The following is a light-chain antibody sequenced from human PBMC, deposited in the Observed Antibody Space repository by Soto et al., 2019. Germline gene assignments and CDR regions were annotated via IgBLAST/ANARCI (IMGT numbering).Light chain of an antibody. V-gene: IGKV1-33*01. J-gene: IGKJ2*01. CDR1: QDISNF. CDR3: QQYGRLPPT. CDR2: AAS. Sequence: DIQMTQSPASLSASVGDRVTITCRASQDISNFLSWFQQKPGKAPRLLIYAASKLQPGVPSRFSGGSSGTDFVFSIDSRRPEDFATYYCQQYGRLPPTFGRGTKL.